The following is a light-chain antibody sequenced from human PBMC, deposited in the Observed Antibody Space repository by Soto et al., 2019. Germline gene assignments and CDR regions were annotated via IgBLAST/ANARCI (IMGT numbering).Light chain of an antibody. CDR3: SSYTTSSTLV. Sequence: QSALTQPASASGSPGQSITISCTGTSSDVGGYNYVSWYQQHPGKAPKLMIYDVNNRPSGVSNRFSGSKSGNTASLTISGLQAEDEAHYYCSSYTTSSTLVFGGGTKLTVL. J-gene: IGLJ3*02. CDR1: SSDVGGYNY. CDR2: DVN. V-gene: IGLV2-14*03.